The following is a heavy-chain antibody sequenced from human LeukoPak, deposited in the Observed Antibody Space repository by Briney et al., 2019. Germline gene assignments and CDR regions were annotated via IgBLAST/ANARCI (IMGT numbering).Heavy chain of an antibody. Sequence: NSGGSLRLSCVASGFTFSDHFMNLVRQAPGKGLEWVSSISSSGSSALYADSLRGRFTISRDNAKNSLYLQMNSLRPGDTAVYYCARERYSRSSHDALDLWGQGTMVTVSS. J-gene: IGHJ3*01. CDR2: ISSSGSSA. CDR3: ARERYSRSSHDALDL. CDR1: GFTFSDHF. V-gene: IGHV3-21*01. D-gene: IGHD6-6*01.